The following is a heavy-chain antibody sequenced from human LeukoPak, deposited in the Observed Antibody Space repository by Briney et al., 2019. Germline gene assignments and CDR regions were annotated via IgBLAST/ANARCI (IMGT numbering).Heavy chain of an antibody. D-gene: IGHD5-12*01. J-gene: IGHJ4*02. Sequence: SGTLSLTCTVSGGSISSYFWSWIRQPAGKGLEWIGRIYTSGSTYYNPSLKSRVTMSVDTSKNQFSLKLSSVTAADTAVYYCARDRGGYDYGFDYWGQGTLVTVSS. V-gene: IGHV4-4*07. CDR1: GGSISSYF. CDR3: ARDRGGYDYGFDY. CDR2: IYTSGST.